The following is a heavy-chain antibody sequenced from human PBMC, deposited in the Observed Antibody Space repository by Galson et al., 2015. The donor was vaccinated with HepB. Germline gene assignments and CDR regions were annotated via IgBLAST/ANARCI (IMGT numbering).Heavy chain of an antibody. Sequence: SVKVSCKASGYTFTSYGISWVRQAPGQGLEWMGWISAYNGNTNYAQKLQGRVTMTTDTSTSTAYMELRSLRSDDTAVYYCARGDIVVVPAAPDISFGYWGQGTLVTVSS. CDR1: GYTFTSYG. J-gene: IGHJ4*02. D-gene: IGHD2-2*01. CDR2: ISAYNGNT. CDR3: ARGDIVVVPAAPDISFGY. V-gene: IGHV1-18*01.